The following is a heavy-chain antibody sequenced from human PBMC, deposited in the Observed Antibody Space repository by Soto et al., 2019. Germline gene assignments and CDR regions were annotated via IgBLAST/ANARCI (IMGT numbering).Heavy chain of an antibody. CDR2: ISYDGSNK. CDR3: ARDREGTPDV. J-gene: IGHJ6*02. CDR1: GFTFSSYA. Sequence: XESLSLSCAASGFTFSSYAMHWVRQAPGKGLEWVAVISYDGSNKYYADSVKGRFTISRDNSKNTLYLQMNSLRAEDTAVYYCARDREGTPDVWGQGTTVTVSS. D-gene: IGHD1-26*01. V-gene: IGHV3-30-3*01.